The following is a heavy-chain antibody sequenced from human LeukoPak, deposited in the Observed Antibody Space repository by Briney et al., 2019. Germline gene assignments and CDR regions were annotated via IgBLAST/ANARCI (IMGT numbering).Heavy chain of an antibody. D-gene: IGHD6-19*01. CDR2: ISGDGGST. Sequence: SGGSLRLSCAASGFIVDDYAMYWVRQAPGKGLEWVSLISGDGGSTYYADSVKGRFTISRDNSKNSLFLQMNSLRTEDTALYYCAKDILSEQWHDAFHIWGQGTMVTVSS. J-gene: IGHJ3*02. CDR1: GFIVDDYA. V-gene: IGHV3-43*02. CDR3: AKDILSEQWHDAFHI.